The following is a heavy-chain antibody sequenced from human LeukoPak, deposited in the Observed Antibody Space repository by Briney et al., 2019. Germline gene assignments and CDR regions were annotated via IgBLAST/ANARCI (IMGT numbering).Heavy chain of an antibody. D-gene: IGHD2-2*01. CDR2: INSDGSWT. Sequence: GGSLRLSCAASGNYWMHWVRQAPGKGLVWVSHINSDGSWTSYADSVKGRFTISKDNAKYTVYLQMNNLRAEDTAVYYCVSFYETYWGRGTLVTVSS. CDR3: VSFYETY. J-gene: IGHJ4*02. CDR1: GNYW. V-gene: IGHV3-74*01.